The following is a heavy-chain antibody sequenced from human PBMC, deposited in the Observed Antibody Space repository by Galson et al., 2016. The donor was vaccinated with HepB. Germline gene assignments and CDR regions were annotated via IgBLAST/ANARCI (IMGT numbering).Heavy chain of an antibody. J-gene: IGHJ6*02. CDR1: GFSLSTSGMC. V-gene: IGHV2-70*11. CDR2: IDWDDDK. D-gene: IGHD5-18*01. Sequence: PALVKPTQTLTLTCTFSGFSLSTSGMCVSWIRQPPGKALEWLARIDWDDDKYYSTSLKTRLTISKDTSKNQVVLTMTNMVPVDTATYYCARIRTGTAMVNRYSNVYDGYGMDVWGQGTTVTVSS. CDR3: ARIRTGTAMVNRYSNVYDGYGMDV.